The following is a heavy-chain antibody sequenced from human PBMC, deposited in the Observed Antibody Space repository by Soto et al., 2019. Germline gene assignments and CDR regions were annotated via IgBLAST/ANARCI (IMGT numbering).Heavy chain of an antibody. D-gene: IGHD3-10*01. Sequence: EVQLLQSGGGFRPPGGSVRLSCATSGFTFNTYPMTWVRQAPGKGLEWVASISSTAGRTSSYADSVKGRFAIARDFSDNSVYLEMNNLKVDDTAVYFCAKGVLSFHYGMEVWGQGTTVTVSS. CDR2: ISSTAGRTS. CDR1: GFTFNTYP. J-gene: IGHJ6*02. CDR3: AKGVLSFHYGMEV. V-gene: IGHV3-23*01.